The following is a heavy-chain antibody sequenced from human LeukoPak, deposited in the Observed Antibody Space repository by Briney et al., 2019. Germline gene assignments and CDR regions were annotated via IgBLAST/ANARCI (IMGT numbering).Heavy chain of an antibody. D-gene: IGHD3-9*01. J-gene: IGHJ4*02. CDR3: ATVSRLLRYFDWLLPHY. CDR2: FDPEDGET. V-gene: IGHV1-24*01. CDR1: GYTLTELS. Sequence: ASVTVSCKVSGYTLTELSMHWVRQAPGKGLEWMGGFDPEDGETIYAQKFQGRVTMTEDTSTDTAYMELSSLRSEDTAVYYCATVSRLLRYFDWLLPHYWGQGTLVTVSS.